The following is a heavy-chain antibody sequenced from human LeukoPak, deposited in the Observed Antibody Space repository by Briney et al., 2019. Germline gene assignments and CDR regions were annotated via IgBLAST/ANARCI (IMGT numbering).Heavy chain of an antibody. Sequence: GASVKVSRTASGYTFTSYAMHWVRQAPGQRLEWMGWINAGNGNTKYSQEFQGRVTITRDTSASTAYMELSSLRSEDMAVYYCASSSIVGEYYYYYMAVWGKGTTVTVSS. CDR3: ASSSIVGEYYYYYMAV. D-gene: IGHD1-26*01. CDR1: GYTFTSYA. CDR2: INAGNGNT. J-gene: IGHJ6*03. V-gene: IGHV1-3*03.